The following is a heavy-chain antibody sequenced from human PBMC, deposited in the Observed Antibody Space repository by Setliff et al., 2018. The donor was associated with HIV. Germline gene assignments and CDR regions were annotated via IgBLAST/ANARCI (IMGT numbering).Heavy chain of an antibody. CDR3: ARAYYDYVWGRTKDAFDI. CDR2: ISHSGRT. D-gene: IGHD3-16*01. CDR1: GGSFSDNY. Sequence: SETLSLTCAVYGGSFSDNYWSWIRQSPGKGLEWIGEISHSGRTKYSPSLRSRVTISVDTSKNQFSLKLSSVTAADTAVYYCARAYYDYVWGRTKDAFDIWGQGTMVTVSS. J-gene: IGHJ3*02. V-gene: IGHV4-34*01.